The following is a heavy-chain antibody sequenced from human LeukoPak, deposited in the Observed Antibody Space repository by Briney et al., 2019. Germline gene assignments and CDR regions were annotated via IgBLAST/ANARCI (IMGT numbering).Heavy chain of an antibody. CDR2: IYDSGST. CDR1: GGSISSYY. Sequence: SETLSPTCTVSGGSISSYYWSWIRQPPGKGLEWIGYIYDSGSTNYNPSLKSRVTISVDTSKNQFSLNLSSVTAADTAVYYCAGGSGWPHFDYWGQGALVTVSS. CDR3: AGGSGWPHFDY. V-gene: IGHV4-59*01. D-gene: IGHD6-19*01. J-gene: IGHJ4*02.